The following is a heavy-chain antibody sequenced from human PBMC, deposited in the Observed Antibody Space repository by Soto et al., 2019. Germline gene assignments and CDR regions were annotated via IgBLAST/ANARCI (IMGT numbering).Heavy chain of an antibody. V-gene: IGHV3-23*01. J-gene: IGHJ4*02. Sequence: GGSLRLSCEASGFPFNTYAMTWFRQLPGMGLEWVSTTSIGGNTDFAESVRGRFSVSRDNSKNTLYLQMNSLRAEDTAVYYCAKLVGQWLDPFDYWGQGTLVTVSS. CDR2: TSIGGNT. CDR1: GFPFNTYA. D-gene: IGHD6-19*01. CDR3: AKLVGQWLDPFDY.